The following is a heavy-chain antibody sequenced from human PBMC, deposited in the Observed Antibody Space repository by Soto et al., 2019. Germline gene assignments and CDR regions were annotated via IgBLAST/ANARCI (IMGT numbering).Heavy chain of an antibody. V-gene: IGHV3-33*08. J-gene: IGHJ4*02. Sequence: QVQLVESGGGVVQPGRSLRLSCAASGFTFSSYAMHWVRQAPGKGLEWVAVIWYDGSNKYYADSVKGRFTISRDNSKNTLYLQMNSLRAEDTAVYYCARDGLGSTEPDIVATIGLDYWGQGTLVTVSS. CDR3: ARDGLGSTEPDIVATIGLDY. CDR2: IWYDGSNK. CDR1: GFTFSSYA. D-gene: IGHD5-12*01.